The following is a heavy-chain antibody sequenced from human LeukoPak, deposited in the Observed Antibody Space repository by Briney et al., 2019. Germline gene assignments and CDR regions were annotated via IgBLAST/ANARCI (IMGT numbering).Heavy chain of an antibody. CDR3: ARAHSRRIVGATGAFDI. CDR1: GYTFTGYY. J-gene: IGHJ3*02. CDR2: INPNSGGT. Sequence: GGSVKVSCKASGYTFTGYYLHWGRQAPGQRVEGMGWINPNSGGTNYAQKFQGRVTMTRDTSISTAYMELSRLRSDDTAVYYCARAHSRRIVGATGAFDIWGQGTMVTVSS. V-gene: IGHV1-2*02. D-gene: IGHD1-26*01.